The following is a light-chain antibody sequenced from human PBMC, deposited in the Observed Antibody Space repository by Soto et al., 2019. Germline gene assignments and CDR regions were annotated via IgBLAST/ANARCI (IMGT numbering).Light chain of an antibody. CDR2: AAY. Sequence: ATQITQTPSSPSSSVGETGTMTFRASQAIRNDLAWFQQKPGKAPKLLIYAAYSLQSGVPSRFSGSGSGTDFTLTISSLQPEDFATYYCQQDYSYPQKFGQGTKVDIK. CDR1: QAIRND. V-gene: IGKV1-6*01. CDR3: QQDYSYPQK. J-gene: IGKJ1*01.